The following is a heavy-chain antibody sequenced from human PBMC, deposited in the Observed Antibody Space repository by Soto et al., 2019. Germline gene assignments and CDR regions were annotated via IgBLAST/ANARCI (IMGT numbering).Heavy chain of an antibody. V-gene: IGHV4-39*01. Sequence: QLQLQESGPGLVKPSETLSLTCTVSGGSISSSSFHLGWVRQPPGKGLEWIGSIYYSGSTYYSPYLPNRVSIWVDTCNNQFSLKLRSATAAKPAVYYCARRERAAGTVRWFGPWGQGALGTVAS. J-gene: IGHJ5*02. D-gene: IGHD6-13*01. CDR2: IYYSGST. CDR1: GGSISSSSFH. CDR3: ARRERAAGTVRWFGP.